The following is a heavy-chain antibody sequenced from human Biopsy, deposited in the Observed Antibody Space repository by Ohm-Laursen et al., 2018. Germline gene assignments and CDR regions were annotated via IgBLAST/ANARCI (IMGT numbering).Heavy chain of an antibody. V-gene: IGHV4-59*11. J-gene: IGHJ5*02. CDR1: GGSISSHY. CDR3: ARTPRDSFWSGSYKRGLWFDP. CDR2: IYNRGST. D-gene: IGHD3-3*01. Sequence: SQTLSLTCTVSGGSISSHYWSWIRQPPGKGLEWIGYIYNRGSTKYNSSLKSRVTISVDTSKNQFSLTVRSVTAADTAVYYCARTPRDSFWSGSYKRGLWFDPWGQGTLVIVSS.